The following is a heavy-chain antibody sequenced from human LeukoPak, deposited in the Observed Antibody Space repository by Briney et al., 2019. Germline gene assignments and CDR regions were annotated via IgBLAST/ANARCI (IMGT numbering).Heavy chain of an antibody. CDR3: ARHYYYGMDV. CDR1: GGSISSYY. CDR2: IYYSGST. Sequence: SETLSLTCTVSGGSISSYYWSWIRQPPGKGLEWIGYIYYSGSTNYNPSLKSRVTISVDTSKNQFPLKLSSVTAADTAVYYCARHYYYGMDVWGQGTTVTVSS. V-gene: IGHV4-59*08. J-gene: IGHJ6*02.